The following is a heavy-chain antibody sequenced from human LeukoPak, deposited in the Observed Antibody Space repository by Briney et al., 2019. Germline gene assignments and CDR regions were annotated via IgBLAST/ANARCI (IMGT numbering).Heavy chain of an antibody. CDR2: IYPGDSHT. CDR3: AGATVGTQSPMVGDWFDP. Sequence: GESLKISCKGSGYRFTNYWIAWVRQTPGKGLEWMGIIYPGDSHTRYSPSFQGQVIISVDKSISTAYLQWNSLKASDSAVYYCAGATVGTQSPMVGDWFDPWGQGTLVTVSS. CDR1: GYRFTNYW. V-gene: IGHV5-51*01. D-gene: IGHD6-13*01. J-gene: IGHJ5*02.